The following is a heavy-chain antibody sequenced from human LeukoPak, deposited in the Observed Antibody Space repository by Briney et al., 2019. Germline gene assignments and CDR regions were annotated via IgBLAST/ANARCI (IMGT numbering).Heavy chain of an antibody. CDR2: IDPSDSYT. Sequence: GESLKISCKGSGYSFTSYWIGWVRQMPGKGLEWMGRIDPSDSYTNYSPSFQGHVTISADKSISTAYLQWSSLKASDTAMYYCARLSYDSSGYYPGGYWGQGTLVTVSS. CDR3: ARLSYDSSGYYPGGY. CDR1: GYSFTSYW. J-gene: IGHJ4*02. V-gene: IGHV5-10-1*01. D-gene: IGHD3-22*01.